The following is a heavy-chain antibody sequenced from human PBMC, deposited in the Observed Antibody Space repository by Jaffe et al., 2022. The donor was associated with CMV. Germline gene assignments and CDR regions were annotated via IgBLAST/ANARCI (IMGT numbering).Heavy chain of an antibody. J-gene: IGHJ4*02. Sequence: QVQLQQWGAGLLKPSETLSLTCAVYGGSFSGYYWSWIRQPPGKGLEWIGEINHSGSTNYNPSLKSRVTISVDTSKNQFSLKLSSVTAADTAVYYCARSKVFSYFDYWGQGTLVTVSS. V-gene: IGHV4-34*01. CDR2: INHSGST. CDR1: GGSFSGYY. CDR3: ARSKVFSYFDY. D-gene: IGHD3-3*01.